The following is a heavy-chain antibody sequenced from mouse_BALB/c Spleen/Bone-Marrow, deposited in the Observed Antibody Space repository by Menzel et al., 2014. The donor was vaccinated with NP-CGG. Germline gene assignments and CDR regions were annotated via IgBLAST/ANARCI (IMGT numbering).Heavy chain of an antibody. J-gene: IGHJ4*01. CDR3: RSYDYTMDY. V-gene: IGHV1S22*01. CDR2: IYPGSGST. D-gene: IGHD1-1*01. Sequence: LQQSGSELVGPGASVKLSCKASGYTFTSYWIHWVKQRPGQGLEWIGNIYPGSGSTNYDEKFKSKATLTVDTSSSTAYMQLSSLTSEDSAVYYCRSYDYTMDYWGQGTSVTVSS. CDR1: GYTFTSYW.